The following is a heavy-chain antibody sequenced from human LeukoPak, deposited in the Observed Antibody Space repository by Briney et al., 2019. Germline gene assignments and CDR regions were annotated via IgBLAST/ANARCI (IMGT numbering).Heavy chain of an antibody. D-gene: IGHD2-21*02. CDR2: INHSGST. CDR3: ARSYCGGDCYLFDY. Sequence: SETLSLTCAVYGGSFSGYYWSWIRQPPGKGLEWIGEINHSGSTNYNPSLKSRVTISVDTSKNQFSLKLSSVTAADTAVYYCARSYCGGDCYLFDYWGQGTLVTVSS. J-gene: IGHJ4*02. CDR1: GGSFSGYY. V-gene: IGHV4-34*01.